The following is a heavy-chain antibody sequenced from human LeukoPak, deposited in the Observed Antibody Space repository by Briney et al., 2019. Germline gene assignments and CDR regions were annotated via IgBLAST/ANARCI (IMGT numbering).Heavy chain of an antibody. CDR3: ARALAPEVGSTPDY. V-gene: IGHV3-48*04. CDR2: ISSSSSTI. D-gene: IGHD1-26*01. CDR1: GFTFSDYS. J-gene: IGHJ4*02. Sequence: GGSLRLSCAVSGFTFSDYSMDWVRQAPRKGLEWVSYISSSSSTIYYAVSVRGRFTISRDNAKNSLHLQMNSLRAEDTAVYYCARALAPEVGSTPDYWGQGTLVTVSS.